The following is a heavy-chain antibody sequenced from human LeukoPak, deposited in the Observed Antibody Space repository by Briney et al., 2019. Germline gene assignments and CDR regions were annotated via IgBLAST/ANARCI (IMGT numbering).Heavy chain of an antibody. Sequence: SETLSLTCAVYGGSFSGYYWSWIRQPPGKGLEWIGEINHSGSTNYNPSLKSRVTISVDTSKNQFSLKLSSVTAADTAVYYCARRPTNYWFDPWGQGTLVTVSS. J-gene: IGHJ5*02. CDR3: ARRPTNYWFDP. CDR1: GGSFSGYY. CDR2: INHSGST. D-gene: IGHD1-26*01. V-gene: IGHV4-34*01.